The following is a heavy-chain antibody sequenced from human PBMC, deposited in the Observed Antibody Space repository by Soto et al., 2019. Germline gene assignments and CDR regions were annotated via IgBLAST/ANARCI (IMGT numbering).Heavy chain of an antibody. J-gene: IGHJ3*02. Sequence: EVQLVESGGGFVQPGGSLRLSCAASGFTFNTFPMNWVRLAPGKGLERLSHISSNSDAMYYADSVKGRFTISRDNARKSLYLQMNSLIGDDTAVYYCVRDYQYGVDMWGQGTMVTVSS. CDR3: VRDYQYGVDM. CDR1: GFTFNTFP. V-gene: IGHV3-48*01. D-gene: IGHD2-8*01. CDR2: ISSNSDAM.